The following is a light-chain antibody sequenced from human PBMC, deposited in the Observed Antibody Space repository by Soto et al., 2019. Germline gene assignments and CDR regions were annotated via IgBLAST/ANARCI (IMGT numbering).Light chain of an antibody. CDR2: SNY. J-gene: IGLJ2*01. CDR1: TSNIGAPYD. Sequence: QSVLTQPPSVSGAPGQRVSISCTGSTSNIGAPYDVHWYQQVPGTAPKLLIYSNYQRPSGVPDRFSGSKSGTSASLAISGLQSEDEAAYYCAAWDDSLNGQVVFGGGTQLTVL. V-gene: IGLV1-44*01. CDR3: AAWDDSLNGQVV.